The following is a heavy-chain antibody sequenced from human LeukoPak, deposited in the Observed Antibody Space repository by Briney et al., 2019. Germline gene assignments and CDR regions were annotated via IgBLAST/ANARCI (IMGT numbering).Heavy chain of an antibody. CDR1: GFTFSSYW. D-gene: IGHD3-10*01. V-gene: IGHV3-74*01. CDR2: IYSDGSST. CDR3: ARALDGSGSRSFDY. J-gene: IGHJ4*02. Sequence: GGSLRLSCAASGFTFSSYWMHWVRQAPGKGLVWVSRIYSDGSSTNYADSVKGRFTISRDNSKNTLYLQMDSLRAEDTAVYYCARALDGSGSRSFDYWGQGTLVTVSS.